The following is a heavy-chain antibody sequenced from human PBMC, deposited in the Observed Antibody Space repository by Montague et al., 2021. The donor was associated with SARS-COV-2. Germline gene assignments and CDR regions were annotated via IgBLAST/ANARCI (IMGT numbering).Heavy chain of an antibody. CDR2: ISGGGVST. CDR3: ARAPPISAVSSPRPNQFFFDS. CDR1: GFTFSSYA. V-gene: IGHV3-23*01. J-gene: IGHJ4*02. D-gene: IGHD2-2*01. Sequence: SLRLSCAASGFTFSSYAMSWVRQAPGKGLEWVPTISGGGVSTYYADSAKGRFTISRDNSKNTLYLQMNSLRAEDTAGYYCARAPPISAVSSPRPNQFFFDSWGQGTLVTVSS.